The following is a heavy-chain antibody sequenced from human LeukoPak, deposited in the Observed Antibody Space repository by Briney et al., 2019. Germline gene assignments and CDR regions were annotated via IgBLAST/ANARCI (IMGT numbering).Heavy chain of an antibody. D-gene: IGHD1-14*01. CDR3: ARENSGYYYYGMDV. J-gene: IGHJ6*02. CDR1: GFTFSSYG. Sequence: GGSLRLSCAASGFTFSSYGMQWVRQAPGKGLEWVAVIWYDGSNKYYADSVRGRFTVRRDNYRNTRDVQMNSRRAEGMAVCYCARENSGYYYYGMDVWGQGTTVTVSS. CDR2: IWYDGSNK. V-gene: IGHV3-33*01.